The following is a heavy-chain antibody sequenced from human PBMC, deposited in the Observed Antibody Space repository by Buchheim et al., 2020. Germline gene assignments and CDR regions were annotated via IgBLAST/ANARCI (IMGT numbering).Heavy chain of an antibody. V-gene: IGHV1-46*01. D-gene: IGHD6-13*01. J-gene: IGHJ6*03. CDR1: GYTFTSYY. CDR2: INPSGGST. Sequence: QVQLVQSGAEVKKPGASVKVSCKASGYTFTSYYMHWVRQAPGQGLEWMGIINPSGGSTSYAQKFQGRVTMTRDTSTSTVYIELSSLRSEDTAVYYCARDWPNQGIAAAGGYYYYYMDVWGKGTT. CDR3: ARDWPNQGIAAAGGYYYYYMDV.